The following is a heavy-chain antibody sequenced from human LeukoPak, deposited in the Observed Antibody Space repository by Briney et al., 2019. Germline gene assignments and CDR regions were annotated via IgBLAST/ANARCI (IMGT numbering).Heavy chain of an antibody. CDR3: ARLTIYDDTDY. V-gene: IGHV3-48*03. Sequence: GWSLRLSCTGSQLIFSKYGLNWVRQSPGKGLEWISSITRSGSNIDYADSVRGRFTISRDNAKNSLFLHMNSLRVEDTAVYYCARLTIYDDTDYWGQGTLVTVSS. J-gene: IGHJ4*02. CDR2: ITRSGSNI. CDR1: QLIFSKYG. D-gene: IGHD3-3*01.